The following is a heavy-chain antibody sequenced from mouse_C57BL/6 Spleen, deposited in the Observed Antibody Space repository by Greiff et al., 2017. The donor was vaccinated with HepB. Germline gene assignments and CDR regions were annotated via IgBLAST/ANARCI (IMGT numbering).Heavy chain of an antibody. J-gene: IGHJ3*01. V-gene: IGHV2-2*01. CDR1: GFSLTSYG. D-gene: IGHD3-2*02. Sequence: QVQLQQSGPGLVQPSQSLSITCTVSGFSLTSYGVHWVRQSPGKGLEWLGVIWSGGSTDYNAAFISRLSISKDNSKSQVFFKMNSLQADDTAIYYCARYSSGYWFAYWGQGTLVTVSA. CDR3: ARYSSGYWFAY. CDR2: IWSGGST.